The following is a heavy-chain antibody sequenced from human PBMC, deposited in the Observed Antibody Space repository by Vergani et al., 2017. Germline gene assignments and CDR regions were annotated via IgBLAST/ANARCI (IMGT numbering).Heavy chain of an antibody. CDR1: GGSISSGSYY. D-gene: IGHD3-9*01. J-gene: IGHJ6*03. CDR3: AREPTYYDILTGHRPSYYMDV. Sequence: QVQLQESGPGLVKPSQTLSLTCTVSGGSISSGSYYWSWIRQPAGKGLEWIGRIYTSGSTNYNPSLKSRVTISVDTSKNQFSLKLSSVTAADTAAYYCAREPTYYDILTGHRPSYYMDVWGKGTTVTVSS. V-gene: IGHV4-61*02. CDR2: IYTSGST.